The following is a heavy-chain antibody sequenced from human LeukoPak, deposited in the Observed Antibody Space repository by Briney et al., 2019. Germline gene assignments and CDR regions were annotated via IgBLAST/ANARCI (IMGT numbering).Heavy chain of an antibody. D-gene: IGHD6-19*01. CDR2: MNPNSCNT. CDR3: ARGRSSSLRKLLPQWLEHTGTFDI. J-gene: IGHJ3*02. Sequence: ASVKVSCKASGYTFTSYDINWVRQATGQGLEWMGWMNPNSCNTGYAQKFQGRVTMTRNTSISTAYMELSSLRSEDTAVYYCARGRSSSLRKLLPQWLEHTGTFDIWGQGTMVTVSS. CDR1: GYTFTSYD. V-gene: IGHV1-8*01.